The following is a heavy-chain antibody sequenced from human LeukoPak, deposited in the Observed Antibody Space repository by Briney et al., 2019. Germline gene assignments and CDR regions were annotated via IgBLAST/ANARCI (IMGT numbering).Heavy chain of an antibody. CDR2: VSGSGVNT. V-gene: IGHV3-23*01. Sequence: PGGSLRLSCAASGFTVSSNYMSWVRQAPGKGLEWVSAVSGSGVNTYYADSVKGRFTISRDNSKNTLYLQMNSLRAEDTAVYYCAREYRRVTGKSPGIDYWGKGTLVTVSS. D-gene: IGHD2-21*02. CDR3: AREYRRVTGKSPGIDY. J-gene: IGHJ4*02. CDR1: GFTVSSNY.